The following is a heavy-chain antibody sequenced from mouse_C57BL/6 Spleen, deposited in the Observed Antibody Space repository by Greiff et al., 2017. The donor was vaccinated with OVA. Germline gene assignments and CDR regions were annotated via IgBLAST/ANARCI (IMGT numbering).Heavy chain of an antibody. CDR2: INPSSGYT. Sequence: QVQLQQSGAELAKPGASVKLSCKASGYTFPSYWMHWVKQRPGQGLEWIGYINPSSGYTKYNQKFKDKATLTADKSSSTAYMQLSSRTYEDAAVYYCARGDDYDGVDYWGQGTTLTGSS. V-gene: IGHV1-7*01. J-gene: IGHJ2*01. CDR3: ARGDDYDGVDY. CDR1: GYTFPSYW. D-gene: IGHD2-4*01.